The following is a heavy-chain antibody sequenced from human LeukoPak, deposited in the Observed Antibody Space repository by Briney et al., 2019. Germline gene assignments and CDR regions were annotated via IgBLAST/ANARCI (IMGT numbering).Heavy chain of an antibody. CDR1: GFIFSDYN. CDR3: ARLEGYSSGPLDY. D-gene: IGHD6-19*01. Sequence: GGSLRLSCEASGFIFSDYNMNWVRQAPGKGLEWLSFIDSSSSTIYYADSVKGRFAISRDNAKNSLFLQMDSLRAEDTAVYYCARLEGYSSGPLDYWGQGTLVTVSS. V-gene: IGHV3-48*04. CDR2: IDSSSSTI. J-gene: IGHJ4*02.